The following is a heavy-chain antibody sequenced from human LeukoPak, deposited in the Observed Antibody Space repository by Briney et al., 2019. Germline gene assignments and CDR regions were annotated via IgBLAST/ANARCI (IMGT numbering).Heavy chain of an antibody. CDR3: ARRIVGATLFDY. Sequence: SETLSLTCTVSGGSLSSGDYYWSWIRQPPGKGLEWIGYIYYSGSTYYNPSLKSRVTISVDTSKNQFSLKLSSVAAADTAVYYCARRIVGATLFDYWGQGTLVTVSS. D-gene: IGHD1-26*01. J-gene: IGHJ4*02. CDR2: IYYSGST. CDR1: GGSLSSGDYY. V-gene: IGHV4-30-4*08.